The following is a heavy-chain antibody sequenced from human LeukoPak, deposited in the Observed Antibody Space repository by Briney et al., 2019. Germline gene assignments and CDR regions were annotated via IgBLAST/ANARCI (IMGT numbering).Heavy chain of an antibody. J-gene: IGHJ4*02. D-gene: IGHD6-13*01. V-gene: IGHV1-69*05. CDR3: ARPISSSWGGEADY. CDR1: GGTFSSYA. CDR2: IIPIFGTA. Sequence: SVKVSCKASGGTFSSYAISWVRQAPGQGLEWMGGIIPIFGTANYAQKFQGRVTITTDESTSTAYMELRSLRSDDTAVYYCARPISSSWGGEADYWGQGTLVTVSS.